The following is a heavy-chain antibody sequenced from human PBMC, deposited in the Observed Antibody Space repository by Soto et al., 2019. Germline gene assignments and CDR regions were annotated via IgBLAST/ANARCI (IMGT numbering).Heavy chain of an antibody. Sequence: QVQLVQSGAEVKKPGSAVKVSCKDSGGTFSTYSMFWVRQAPGQGLEWMGRIIPMLGIANYAQKFQGRVTITADKSPGTAYMELSSLRSEDTALYYCTIGSWSDEVFDIWGQGTMVTVSS. V-gene: IGHV1-69*02. CDR3: TIGSWSDEVFDI. D-gene: IGHD6-19*01. CDR2: IIPMLGIA. J-gene: IGHJ3*02. CDR1: GGTFSTYS.